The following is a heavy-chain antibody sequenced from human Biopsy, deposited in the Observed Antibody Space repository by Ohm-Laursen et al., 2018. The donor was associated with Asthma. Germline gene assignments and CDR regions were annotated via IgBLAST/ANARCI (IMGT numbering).Heavy chain of an antibody. Sequence: SLRLSCSASGFSFSNYGMHWVRQAPGKGLDWVAVISFDGSNKNYTDSVKGRFTISRDNSKNTLHLQMNSLRAEDTAVYYCAKDVFPGWELRRGPDYWGQGTLVTVSS. J-gene: IGHJ4*02. CDR1: GFSFSNYG. D-gene: IGHD1-26*01. CDR2: ISFDGSNK. CDR3: AKDVFPGWELRRGPDY. V-gene: IGHV3-30*18.